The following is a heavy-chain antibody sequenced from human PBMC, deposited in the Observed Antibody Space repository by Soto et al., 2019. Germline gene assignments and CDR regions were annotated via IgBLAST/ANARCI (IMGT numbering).Heavy chain of an antibody. CDR1: GFTFGDYA. CDR2: IRSKAYGGTT. D-gene: IGHD3-16*02. V-gene: IGHV3-49*03. J-gene: IGHJ3*02. Sequence: GGSLRLSCTASGFTFGDYAMSWFRQAPGKGLEWVGFIRSKAYGGTTEYAASVKGRFTISRDDSKSMAYLQMNSLKTEDTAVYYCTRVPNYDYIWGSYPPDAFDIWGQGTMVTVSS. CDR3: TRVPNYDYIWGSYPPDAFDI.